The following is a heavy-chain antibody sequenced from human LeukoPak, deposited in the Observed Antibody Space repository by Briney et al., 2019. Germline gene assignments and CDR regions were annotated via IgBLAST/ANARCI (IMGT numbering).Heavy chain of an antibody. D-gene: IGHD3-9*01. J-gene: IGHJ4*02. V-gene: IGHV1-18*01. Sequence: GASVKVSCKASGYTFTSYGISWVRQAPGQGLEWMGWISAYNGNTNYAQKLQGRVTMTTDTSTSTAYMELRSLRSDDTAVYYCARDNSDILPGLGAYWGQGTLVIVSS. CDR1: GYTFTSYG. CDR2: ISAYNGNT. CDR3: ARDNSDILPGLGAY.